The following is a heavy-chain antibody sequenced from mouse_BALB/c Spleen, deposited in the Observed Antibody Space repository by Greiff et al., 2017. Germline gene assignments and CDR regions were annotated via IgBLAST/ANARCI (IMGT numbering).Heavy chain of an antibody. CDR3: ARDPSTTVVATGGYYAMDY. Sequence: EVMLVESGGGLVKPGGSLKLSCAASGFTFSDYYMYWVRQTPEKRLEWVATISDGGSYTYYPDSVKGRFTISRDNAKNNLYLQMSSLKSEDTAMYYCARDPSTTVVATGGYYAMDYWGQGTSVTVSS. D-gene: IGHD1-1*01. V-gene: IGHV5-4*02. CDR2: ISDGGSYT. CDR1: GFTFSDYY. J-gene: IGHJ4*01.